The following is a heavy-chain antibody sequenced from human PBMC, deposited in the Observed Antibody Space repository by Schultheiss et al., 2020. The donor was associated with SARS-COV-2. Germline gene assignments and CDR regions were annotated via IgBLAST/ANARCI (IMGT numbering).Heavy chain of an antibody. D-gene: IGHD2-2*01. CDR2: IKSKTDGGTT. CDR1: GFTFSNAW. J-gene: IGHJ6*02. CDR3: ARDRQLLRHYYYGMDV. V-gene: IGHV3-15*01. Sequence: GGSLRLSCAASGFTFSNAWMSWVRQAPGKGLEWVGRIKSKTDGGTTDYAAPVKGRFTISRDDSKNTLYLQMNSLRAEDTAVYYCARDRQLLRHYYYGMDVWGQGTTVTVSS.